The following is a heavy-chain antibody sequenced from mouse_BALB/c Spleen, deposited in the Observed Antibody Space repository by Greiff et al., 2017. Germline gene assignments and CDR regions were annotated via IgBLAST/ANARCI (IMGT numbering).Heavy chain of an antibody. Sequence: QVHVKQSGPGLVAPSQSLSITCTVSGFSLTSYGVHWVRQPPGKGLEWLGVIWAGGSTNYNSALMSRLSISKDNSKSQVFLKMNSLQTDDTAMYYCARDRGYGNYYAMDYWGQGTSVTVSS. V-gene: IGHV2-9*02. CDR3: ARDRGYGNYYAMDY. D-gene: IGHD1-2*01. CDR1: GFSLTSYG. CDR2: IWAGGST. J-gene: IGHJ4*01.